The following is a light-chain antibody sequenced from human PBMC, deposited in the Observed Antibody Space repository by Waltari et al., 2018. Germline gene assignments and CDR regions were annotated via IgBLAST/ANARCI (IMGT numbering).Light chain of an antibody. J-gene: IGLJ2*01. CDR3: CSYAGSTASVL. CDR1: SSDVGNYNL. Sequence: QSALTQPASVSGSPGQSITISCTGTSSDVGNYNLVSWYQQHPGKAPKVISYEGSNGPSGVSNRSSGSKSGNTASLTISGLQAEDEADYYCCSYAGSTASVLFGGGTKLTVL. CDR2: EGS. V-gene: IGLV2-23*01.